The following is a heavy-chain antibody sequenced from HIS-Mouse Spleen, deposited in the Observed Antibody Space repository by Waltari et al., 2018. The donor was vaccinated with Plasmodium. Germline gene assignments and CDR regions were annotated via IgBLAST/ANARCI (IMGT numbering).Heavy chain of an antibody. V-gene: IGHV3-30*18. CDR1: GFTFSSYG. CDR3: AKAQGVINFDY. D-gene: IGHD3-16*01. J-gene: IGHJ4*02. Sequence: QVQLVESGGGVVQPGRSLRLSCAASGFTFSSYGMHWVRQDPGKVLEWVAVISYDGSNKYYADSLKGRFTISRDNSKNTLYLQMNSLRAEDTAVYYCAKAQGVINFDYWGQGTLVTVSS. CDR2: ISYDGSNK.